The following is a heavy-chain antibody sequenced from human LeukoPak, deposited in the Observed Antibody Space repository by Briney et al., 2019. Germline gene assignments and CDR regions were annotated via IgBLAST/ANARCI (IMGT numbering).Heavy chain of an antibody. CDR2: LNPNSGST. V-gene: IGHV1-8*03. CDR1: GYTFTSYD. CDR3: ARMTVSGRDNWFDP. Sequence: ASVKVSCKASGYTFTSYDINWVRQATGQGLEWMGWLNPNSGSTGYAQKFQGRVTITRNTSINTAYMELSSLTSEDTAVYYCARMTVSGRDNWFDPWGQGTLVTVSS. J-gene: IGHJ5*02. D-gene: IGHD6-19*01.